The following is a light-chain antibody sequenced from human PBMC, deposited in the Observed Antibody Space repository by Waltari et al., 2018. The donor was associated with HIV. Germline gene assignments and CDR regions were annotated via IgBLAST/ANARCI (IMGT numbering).Light chain of an antibody. CDR3: QQSYNSPPT. V-gene: IGKV1-39*01. J-gene: IGKJ2*01. Sequence: DIQMTQSQLCLSASVGDRVTITCRTSQNIGNYLNWYLHKPGTAPKLLIFGASSLQGGVPSRFSGAGSGTDFFLTISNLQLEDFGIYYCQQSYNSPPTFGRGTKLEL. CDR2: GAS. CDR1: QNIGNY.